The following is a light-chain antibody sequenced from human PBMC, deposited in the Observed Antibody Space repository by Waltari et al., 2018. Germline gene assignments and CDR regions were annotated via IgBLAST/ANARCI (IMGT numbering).Light chain of an antibody. CDR1: RSDVGPYNS. V-gene: IGLV2-14*01. CDR2: EVT. CDR3: SSYTSGTTLYV. J-gene: IGLJ1*01. Sequence: QSALTHPASVSGSPGQSITISCTATRSDVGPYNSVSWYQQHPGKAPKRIISEVTDRPSGVSNRFSGSRSGNTASLTISGLQAEDEADYYCSSYTSGTTLYVFGTGTKVTVL.